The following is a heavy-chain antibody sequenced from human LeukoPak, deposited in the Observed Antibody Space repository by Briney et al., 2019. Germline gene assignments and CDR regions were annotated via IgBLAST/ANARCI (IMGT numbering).Heavy chain of an antibody. V-gene: IGHV3-74*01. CDR1: GFTFNSYW. J-gene: IGHJ6*04. CDR2: LNTDGICT. Sequence: GSLRLSRAASGFTFNSYWMHWVRQAPGKGLVWVSRLNTDGICTTYADAVNGRFTISRDNAKNTPYLHMNSMRSEDTAVYYCARVSAVAATGALDVWGKGTTVTVSS. CDR3: ARVSAVAATGALDV. D-gene: IGHD2-15*01.